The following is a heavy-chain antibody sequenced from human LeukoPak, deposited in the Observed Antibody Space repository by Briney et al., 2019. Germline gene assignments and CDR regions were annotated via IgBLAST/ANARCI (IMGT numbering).Heavy chain of an antibody. CDR1: GYSISSGYL. J-gene: IGHJ4*02. CDR2: TYHGGTT. Sequence: KPSETLSLTCTVSGYSISSGYLWGWIRHPPGKGLEWIGSTYHGGTTYSNPSHKSRVIISEDTSKHQFSLKLSSVTAADTAVYYCARGSGDWTYYFDYWGQGTLVTVSS. D-gene: IGHD2-21*02. CDR3: ARGSGDWTYYFDY. V-gene: IGHV4-38-2*02.